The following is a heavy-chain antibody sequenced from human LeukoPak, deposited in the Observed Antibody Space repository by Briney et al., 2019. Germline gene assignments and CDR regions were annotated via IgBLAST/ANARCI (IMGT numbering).Heavy chain of an antibody. CDR3: VKAASGGWYDTNFDY. J-gene: IGHJ4*02. Sequence: GGSLRLSCAASGFTFSDHAMNWVRQAPGKGLEWVSVITGNSVNTFYADSVKGRFTISRDNSKNTLYMYMNSLRAEDAAVYYCVKAASGGWYDTNFDYWGQGTLVTVSS. CDR1: GFTFSDHA. V-gene: IGHV3-23*01. D-gene: IGHD6-19*01. CDR2: ITGNSVNT.